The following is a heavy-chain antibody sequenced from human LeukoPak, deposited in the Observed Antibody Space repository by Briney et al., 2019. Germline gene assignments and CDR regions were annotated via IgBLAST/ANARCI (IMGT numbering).Heavy chain of an antibody. Sequence: VSVKVSCKASGYTFTSYDINWVRQAPGQGFEWMGWINPDSGNTGYGQKFQGRPTMTRDASISTAYMELSSLRSEDTAFYYCTRGPYAYSQYWGQGTLVTVSS. CDR2: INPDSGNT. D-gene: IGHD4-17*01. CDR3: TRGPYAYSQY. V-gene: IGHV1-8*01. CDR1: GYTFTSYD. J-gene: IGHJ1*01.